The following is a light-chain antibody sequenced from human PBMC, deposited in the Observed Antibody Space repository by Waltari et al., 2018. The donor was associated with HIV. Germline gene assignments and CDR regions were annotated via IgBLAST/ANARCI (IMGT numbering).Light chain of an antibody. CDR3: ASWDDSLGGRWV. V-gene: IGLV1-47*01. CDR1: RSDIGTNY. CDR2: RKI. Sequence: QSVLTQPPSTSGTPGQTVTISCSGTRSDIGTNYVYWSQQVPGTAPKLLIYRKIQRPSGVPARFSGSKSGTSASLAISGLRSEDEAHYHCASWDDSLGGRWVFGGGTKLTVL. J-gene: IGLJ3*02.